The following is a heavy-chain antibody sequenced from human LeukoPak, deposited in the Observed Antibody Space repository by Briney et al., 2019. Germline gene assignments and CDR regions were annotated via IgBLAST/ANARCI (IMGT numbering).Heavy chain of an antibody. CDR2: ISSSGSTI. J-gene: IGHJ4*02. CDR3: ARNDQDYGDYDY. D-gene: IGHD4-17*01. CDR1: GFTFSDYY. Sequence: GGSLRLSCAASGFTFSDYYMSWIRQAPGKGLEGVSYISSSGSTIYYADSVKGRFTISRENAKNSLYLQMNSLRAEDTAVYYCARNDQDYGDYDYWGQGTLVTVSS. V-gene: IGHV3-11*04.